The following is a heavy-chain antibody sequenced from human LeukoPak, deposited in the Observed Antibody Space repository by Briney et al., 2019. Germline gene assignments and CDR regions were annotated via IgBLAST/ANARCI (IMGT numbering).Heavy chain of an antibody. CDR2: IYHSGST. CDR1: GGSISSGGYS. J-gene: IGHJ3*02. V-gene: IGHV4-30-2*01. CDR3: ARGLYCSRTTCYRYPFDI. Sequence: SETLSLTCAVSGGSISSGGYSWSWIRQPPGKGLEWIGYIYHSGSTYYNPSLKSRVTISVDTSKKQFSLKLRSVTAADTGVYFCARGLYCSRTTCYRYPFDIWGQGTMVTVSP. D-gene: IGHD2-2*01.